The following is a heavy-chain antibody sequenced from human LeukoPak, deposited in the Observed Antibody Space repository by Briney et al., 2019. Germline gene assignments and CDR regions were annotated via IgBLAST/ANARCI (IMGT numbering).Heavy chain of an antibody. CDR2: ISAYNGNT. Sequence: ASVKVSCKASGYTFTRYGINWVRQAPGQGLEWMGWISAYNGNTNYAQKLQGRVTMTTDTSTSTAYMELRSLRSDDTAVYYCARVYSSSSIYYYYYMDVWGKGTTVTVSS. CDR3: ARVYSSSSIYYYYYMDV. V-gene: IGHV1-18*01. J-gene: IGHJ6*03. CDR1: GYTFTRYG. D-gene: IGHD6-6*01.